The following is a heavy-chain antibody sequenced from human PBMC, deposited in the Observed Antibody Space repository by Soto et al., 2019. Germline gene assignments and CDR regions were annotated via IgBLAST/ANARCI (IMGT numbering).Heavy chain of an antibody. CDR1: GGTFSSYA. CDR2: IIPIFGTA. J-gene: IGHJ5*02. CDR3: ASWVDSSGYYLGAYNWFDP. D-gene: IGHD3-22*01. Sequence: GASVKVSCKASGGTFSSYAISWVRQAPGQGLEWMGGIIPIFGTANYAQKFQGRVTITADESTSTAYMELSSLRSEDTAVYYCASWVDSSGYYLGAYNWFDPWGQGTLVTVSS. V-gene: IGHV1-69*13.